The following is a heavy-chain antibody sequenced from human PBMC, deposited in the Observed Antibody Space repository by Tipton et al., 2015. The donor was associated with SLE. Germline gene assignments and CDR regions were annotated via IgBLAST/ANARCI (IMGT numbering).Heavy chain of an antibody. D-gene: IGHD1-26*01. V-gene: IGHV4-59*12. Sequence: TLSLTCTVSGGSISSYYWSWIRQPPGKGLEWIGYIYYSGSTYYNPSLKTRVTISLHTSRNQFSLRLSSVTAADTAVYYCARLSRGAERADYWGQGTLVTVSS. CDR1: GGSISSYY. J-gene: IGHJ4*02. CDR2: IYYSGST. CDR3: ARLSRGAERADY.